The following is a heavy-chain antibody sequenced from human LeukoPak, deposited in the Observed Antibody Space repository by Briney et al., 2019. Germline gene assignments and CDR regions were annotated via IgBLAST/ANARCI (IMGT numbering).Heavy chain of an antibody. CDR2: IYYSGST. CDR3: VRGVWYGELPPDY. J-gene: IGHJ4*02. D-gene: IGHD3-10*01. Sequence: PSETLSLTCTVSDDSIRSGDYYWSWIRQSPGKGLEWIGYIYYSGSTNYSPSLKSRVVISVDTFKNQFSLRLSSVTAADTAVYYCVRGVWYGELPPDYWGQGTPVTVSS. V-gene: IGHV4-30-4*01. CDR1: DDSIRSGDYY.